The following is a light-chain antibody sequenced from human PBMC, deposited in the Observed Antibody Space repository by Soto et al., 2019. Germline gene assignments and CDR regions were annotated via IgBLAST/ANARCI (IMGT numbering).Light chain of an antibody. CDR3: MQFAHFPRT. V-gene: IGKV2-24*01. CDR1: QSLVYSDGNTY. CDR2: QIS. J-gene: IGKJ1*01. Sequence: DVVLTQTPLSSPVTLGQPASISCRSSQSLVYSDGNTYLSWLQQRPGQPPRLLIYQISNRFSGVPDRFRGSGAGTDFTLKISRVVAEDAGVYYCMQFAHFPRTFGQGTTLEI.